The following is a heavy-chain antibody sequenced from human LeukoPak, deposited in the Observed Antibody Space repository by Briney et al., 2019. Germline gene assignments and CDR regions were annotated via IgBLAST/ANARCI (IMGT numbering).Heavy chain of an antibody. D-gene: IGHD6-13*01. Sequence: PGGSLRLSCAASGFTFSNYAMNWVRQAPGKGLEWVSSISGSSTDIYYGDSVKGRFTISRDDAKNSLYLQMNSLRVEDTAVYYCEARVIAGKDDYYFDYWGQGTLVTVSS. CDR2: ISGSSTDI. V-gene: IGHV3-21*01. CDR3: EARVIAGKDDYYFDY. J-gene: IGHJ4*02. CDR1: GFTFSNYA.